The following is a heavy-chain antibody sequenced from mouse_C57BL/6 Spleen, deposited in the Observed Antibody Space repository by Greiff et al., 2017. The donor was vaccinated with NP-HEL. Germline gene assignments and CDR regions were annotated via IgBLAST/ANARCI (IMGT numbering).Heavy chain of an antibody. V-gene: IGHV5-17*01. D-gene: IGHD3-2*02. CDR1: GFTFSDYG. CDR2: ISSGSSTI. Sequence: EVMLVESGGGLVKPGGSLKLSCAASGFTFSDYGMHWVRQAPEKGLEWVAYISSGSSTIYYADTVKGRFTISRDNAKNTLFLQMTSLRADDTAMYYCARPDSSGPYYCAMDYWGQGTSVTVSS. CDR3: ARPDSSGPYYCAMDY. J-gene: IGHJ4*01.